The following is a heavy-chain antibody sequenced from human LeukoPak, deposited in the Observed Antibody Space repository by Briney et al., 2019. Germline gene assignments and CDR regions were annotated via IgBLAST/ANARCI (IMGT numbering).Heavy chain of an antibody. CDR1: GYTFTGYY. V-gene: IGHV1-2*02. CDR3: ARPLLWWPQVGYFDY. D-gene: IGHD2-8*02. Sequence: GASVKVSCKASGYTFTGYYMHWVRQAPGQGLEWMGWINPNSGGTNYAQKFQGRVTMTRDTSISTAYMELGRLRSDDTAVYYCARPLLWWPQVGYFDYWGQGTLVTVSS. CDR2: INPNSGGT. J-gene: IGHJ4*02.